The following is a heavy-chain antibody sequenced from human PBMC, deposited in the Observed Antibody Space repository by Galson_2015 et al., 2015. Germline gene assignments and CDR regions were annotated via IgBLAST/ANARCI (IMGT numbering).Heavy chain of an antibody. CDR3: TLVPYYGSGSYYKE. J-gene: IGHJ4*02. CDR1: GFTFSNAW. V-gene: IGHV3-15*01. CDR2: IKSKTDGGTT. Sequence: SLRLSCAASGFTFSNAWMSWVRQAPGKGLEWVGRIKSKTDGGTTDYAAPVKGRFTISRDDSKNTLYLQMNSLKTEDTAVYYCTLVPYYGSGSYYKEWGQGTLVTVSS. D-gene: IGHD3-10*01.